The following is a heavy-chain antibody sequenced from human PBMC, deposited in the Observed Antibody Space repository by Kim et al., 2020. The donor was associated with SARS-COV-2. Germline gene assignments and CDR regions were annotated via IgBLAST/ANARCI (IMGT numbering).Heavy chain of an antibody. V-gene: IGHV6-1*01. CDR3: TRGNRFDP. CDR2: TYYRSKWYN. CDR1: GDNVSSNSAT. Sequence: SQTLSLSCVISGDNVSSNSATWNWIRQSPSRGLEWLGRTYYRSKWYNDYAVSVKSRITINPDTSKNQFSLQLNSVTPEDTAVYYCTRGNRFDPWGQGTLVTVSS. J-gene: IGHJ5*02.